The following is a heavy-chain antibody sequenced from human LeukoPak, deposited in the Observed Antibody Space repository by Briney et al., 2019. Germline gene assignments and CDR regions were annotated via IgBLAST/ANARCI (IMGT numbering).Heavy chain of an antibody. Sequence: GGWLRLSCEASGFTFSSHAMSWVRQARGKGLAWFSAFTDSGGRTNYADSVKGRFTIFRDNSKNTLYLQMNSLRAEDTAVYYCAKDLTTGTTIWSFDYWGQGTLVPVSS. D-gene: IGHD1-26*01. CDR3: AKDLTTGTTIWSFDY. V-gene: IGHV3-23*01. CDR1: GFTFSSHA. J-gene: IGHJ4*02. CDR2: FTDSGGRT.